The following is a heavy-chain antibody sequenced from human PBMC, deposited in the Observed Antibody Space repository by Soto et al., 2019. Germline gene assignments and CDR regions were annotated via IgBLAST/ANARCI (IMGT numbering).Heavy chain of an antibody. J-gene: IGHJ4*02. V-gene: IGHV1-69*01. CDR2: ILPTSVTP. CDR1: GGTFRGYA. CDR3: ARGYDVNSELDY. Sequence: QVQLVQSGAEVKKPGSSVKVSCQASGGTFRGYAISWVRQAPGQGLEWLGGILPTSVTPNYAQKFQGRVTLTADESTNTAYMDVRSLRSGDTAVYYCARGYDVNSELDYWGQGTLVTVSS. D-gene: IGHD3-22*01.